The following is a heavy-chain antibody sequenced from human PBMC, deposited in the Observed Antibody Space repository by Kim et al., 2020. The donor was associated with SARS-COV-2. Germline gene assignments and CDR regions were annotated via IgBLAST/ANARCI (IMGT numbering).Heavy chain of an antibody. Sequence: KSRVTISVDTSKNQFSLKLSSVTAADTAVYYCATENHCSGGSCYLHFDYWGQGTLVTVSS. D-gene: IGHD2-15*01. J-gene: IGHJ4*02. CDR3: ATENHCSGGSCYLHFDY. V-gene: IGHV4-34*01.